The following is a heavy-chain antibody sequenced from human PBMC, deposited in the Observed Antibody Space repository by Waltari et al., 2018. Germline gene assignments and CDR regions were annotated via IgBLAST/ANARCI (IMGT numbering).Heavy chain of an antibody. D-gene: IGHD4-17*01. CDR1: GFSLSTSGVG. Sequence: QITLKESGPTLVKPTQTLTLTCTFSGFSLSTSGVGVGWIRHPPGKALEWLALIYWDDDKRYSPSRTRRLTIPNETSKNQVVLTMTNMDPVDTATYYCARGLYGDYLGFPDYWGQGTLVTVSS. CDR3: ARGLYGDYLGFPDY. V-gene: IGHV2-5*02. CDR2: IYWDDDK. J-gene: IGHJ4*02.